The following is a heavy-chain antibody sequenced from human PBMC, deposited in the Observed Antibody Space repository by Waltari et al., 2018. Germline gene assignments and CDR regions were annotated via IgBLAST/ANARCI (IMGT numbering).Heavy chain of an antibody. V-gene: IGHV4-4*07. D-gene: IGHD2-2*01. Sequence: QVQLQESGPGLVKPSETLSLTCTVSGGSISSYYWSWIRQPAGKGLEWIGRIYTSGSTNSNPSLKSRVTMSVDTSKNQFSLKLSSVTAADTAVYYCARSEGVVVPAAKNAFDIWGQGTMVTVSS. CDR1: GGSISSYY. CDR2: IYTSGST. J-gene: IGHJ3*02. CDR3: ARSEGVVVPAAKNAFDI.